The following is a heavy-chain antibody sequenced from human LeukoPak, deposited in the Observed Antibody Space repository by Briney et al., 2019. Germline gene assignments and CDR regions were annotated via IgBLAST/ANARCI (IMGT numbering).Heavy chain of an antibody. J-gene: IGHJ4*02. Sequence: GGSLRLSCAASGFTFSSYSMNWVRQAPGKGLEWVSSISSSSSYIYYADSVKGRFTISRDNAKNSLYLQMNSLRAEDTAVYYCARDGDSSGHSFLDYWGQGTLVTVSS. CDR2: ISSSSSYI. CDR1: GFTFSSYS. CDR3: ARDGDSSGHSFLDY. D-gene: IGHD3-22*01. V-gene: IGHV3-21*01.